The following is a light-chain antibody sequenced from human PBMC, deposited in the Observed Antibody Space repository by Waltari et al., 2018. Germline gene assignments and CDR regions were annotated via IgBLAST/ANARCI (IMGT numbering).Light chain of an antibody. CDR3: CSYAGSSTSWV. CDR2: EGS. J-gene: IGLJ3*02. CDR1: SSDVGSYNL. V-gene: IGLV2-23*01. Sequence: QSALTQPASVSGSPGQSITISCTGTSSDVGSYNLVSWYQQHPGKAPKLMIYEGSKRAAGVSNRFPGSKSGNTASLTISGLQAEDEADYYCCSYAGSSTSWVFGGGTKLTVL.